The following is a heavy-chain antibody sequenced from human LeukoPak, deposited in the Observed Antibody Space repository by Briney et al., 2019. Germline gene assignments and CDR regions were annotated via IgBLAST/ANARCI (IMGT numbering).Heavy chain of an antibody. D-gene: IGHD2-2*01. CDR1: GFPFSDYY. J-gene: IGHJ6*04. Sequence: GGSLRLSCAASGFPFSDYYMSWIRQAPGKGLEWVSYISSSSSYTNYADSVKGRFTISRDNAKNSLYLQMNSLRAEDTAVYYCARDQFGCSSTNCPSNGYGMDVWGKGTTVTVSS. CDR2: ISSSSSYT. V-gene: IGHV3-11*06. CDR3: ARDQFGCSSTNCPSNGYGMDV.